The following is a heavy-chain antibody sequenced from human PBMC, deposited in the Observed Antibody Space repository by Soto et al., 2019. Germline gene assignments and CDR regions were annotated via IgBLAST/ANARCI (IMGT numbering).Heavy chain of an antibody. Sequence: GGSLRLSCAASGFTFSRYWMTWVRQAPGKGLEWVANIKQDGSEIYYVDSVKGRFTISRDNAENSLYLQMNSLRAEDTAVYYCARDPVCSGGSCYDYWGQGTLVTSPQ. CDR2: IKQDGSEI. J-gene: IGHJ4*02. D-gene: IGHD2-15*01. CDR1: GFTFSRYW. V-gene: IGHV3-7*01. CDR3: ARDPVCSGGSCYDY.